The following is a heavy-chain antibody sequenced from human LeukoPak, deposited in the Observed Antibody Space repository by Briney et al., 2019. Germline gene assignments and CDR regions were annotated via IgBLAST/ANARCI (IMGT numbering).Heavy chain of an antibody. CDR3: ARWEDYYDSSGPNWFDP. CDR1: GGTFSSYA. Sequence: ASVKVSCKASGGTFSSYAISWVRQAPGQGLEWMGWISAYNGNTNYAQKLQGRVTMTTDTSTSTAYMELRSLRSDDTAVYYCARWEDYYDSSGPNWFDPWGQGTLVTVSS. CDR2: ISAYNGNT. D-gene: IGHD3-22*01. J-gene: IGHJ5*02. V-gene: IGHV1-18*01.